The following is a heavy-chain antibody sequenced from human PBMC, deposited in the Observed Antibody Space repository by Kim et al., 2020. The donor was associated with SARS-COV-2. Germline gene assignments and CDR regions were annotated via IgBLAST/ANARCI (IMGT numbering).Heavy chain of an antibody. J-gene: IGHJ5*02. CDR1: AYTFTSYD. Sequence: ASVKVSCKASAYTFTSYDIHWVRQANGQGLEWMGWMNPDSGNTGSTHKFQGRLSMTRDTSMTTAYMELSSLISEDSGVYFCVRSGVTWFGEVLPSDAWFYPWGQGTLVTVSS. D-gene: IGHD3-10*01. CDR2: MNPDSGNT. V-gene: IGHV1-8*01. CDR3: VRSGVTWFGEVLPSDAWFYP.